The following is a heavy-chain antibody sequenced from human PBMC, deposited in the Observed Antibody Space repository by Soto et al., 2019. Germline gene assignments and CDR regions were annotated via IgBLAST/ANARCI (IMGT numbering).Heavy chain of an antibody. Sequence: LEILSLTCTVSGGSISSSSYYWGWIRQPPGKGLEWIGSIYYSGSTYYNPSLKSRVTISVDTSKNQFSLKLSSVTAADTAVYYCASIVGATPWYYYYGMDVWGQGTTVTVSS. D-gene: IGHD1-26*01. V-gene: IGHV4-39*01. CDR2: IYYSGST. CDR3: ASIVGATPWYYYYGMDV. CDR1: GGSISSSSYY. J-gene: IGHJ6*02.